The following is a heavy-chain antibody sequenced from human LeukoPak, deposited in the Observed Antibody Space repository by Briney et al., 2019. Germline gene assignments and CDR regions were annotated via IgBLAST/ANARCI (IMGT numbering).Heavy chain of an antibody. Sequence: PGGSLRLSCAASGFTFDSYAMRWARQAPGKGLEWVSTLSGSGGTTYYADSVKGRFTISRDNSKNTLFLHMNSLRAEDTAVYYCAKDTGGWYFDLWGRGALVTVS. D-gene: IGHD1-26*01. V-gene: IGHV3-23*01. CDR3: AKDTGGWYFDL. CDR2: LSGSGGTT. CDR1: GFTFDSYA. J-gene: IGHJ2*01.